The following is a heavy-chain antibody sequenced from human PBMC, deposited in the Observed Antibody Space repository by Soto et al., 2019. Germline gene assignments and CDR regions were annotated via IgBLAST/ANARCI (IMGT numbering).Heavy chain of an antibody. V-gene: IGHV1-18*04. CDR1: GYTLTGDY. D-gene: IGHD4-17*01. J-gene: IGHJ5*02. CDR3: ARDLSYGGWFDP. CDR2: INPYNGST. Sequence: ASVKGACKASGYTLTGDYMHWVRLAPGQGLEWMGWINPYNGSTNYAQKFQGRVTMTRDTSTSTAYMELRSLRSDDTAVYYCARDLSYGGWFDPWGQGTLVTVSS.